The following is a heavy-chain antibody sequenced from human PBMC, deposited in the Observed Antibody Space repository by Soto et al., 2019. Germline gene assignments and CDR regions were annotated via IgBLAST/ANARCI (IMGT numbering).Heavy chain of an antibody. CDR1: GGSISSGGYY. Sequence: PSETLSLTCTVSGGSISSGGYYWSWIRQHPGKGLEWIGYIYYSGSTYYNPSLKSRVTISVDTSKNQFSLKLSSVTAADTAVYYCARDKGYSYGHHDAFDIWGQGTMVTVSS. D-gene: IGHD5-18*01. CDR3: ARDKGYSYGHHDAFDI. CDR2: IYYSGST. V-gene: IGHV4-31*03. J-gene: IGHJ3*02.